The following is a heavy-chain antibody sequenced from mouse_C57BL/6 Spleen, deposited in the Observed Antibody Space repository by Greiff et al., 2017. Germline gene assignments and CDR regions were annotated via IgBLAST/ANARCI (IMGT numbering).Heavy chain of an antibody. Sequence: QVQLKASGAELVRPGASVTLSCKASGYTFTDYEMHWVKQTPVHGLEWIGAIDPETGGTAYNQKFKGKAILTADKSSSTAYMELRSLTSEDSTVYYCTRFDGYHAYAMDYGGQGTSVTVSS. CDR3: TRFDGYHAYAMDY. D-gene: IGHD2-3*01. J-gene: IGHJ4*01. CDR2: IDPETGGT. V-gene: IGHV1-15*01. CDR1: GYTFTDYE.